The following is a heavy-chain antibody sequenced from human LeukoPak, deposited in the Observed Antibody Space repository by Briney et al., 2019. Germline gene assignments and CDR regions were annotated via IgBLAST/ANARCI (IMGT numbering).Heavy chain of an antibody. J-gene: IGHJ4*02. CDR2: IYYSGST. CDR1: GGSISSYY. Sequence: TSETLSLTCTVSGGSISSYYWSWIRQPPGKGLEWIGYIYYSGSTNYNPSLKSRVTISVDTSKNQFSLKLSSVTAADTAVYCCARDYYDSSGYLAEDYFDYWGQGTLVTVSA. V-gene: IGHV4-59*12. CDR3: ARDYYDSSGYLAEDYFDY. D-gene: IGHD3-22*01.